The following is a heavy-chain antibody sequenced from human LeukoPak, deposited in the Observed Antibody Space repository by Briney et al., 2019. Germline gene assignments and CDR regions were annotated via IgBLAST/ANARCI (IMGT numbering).Heavy chain of an antibody. CDR2: IYYSGST. J-gene: IGHJ3*02. CDR3: ARVGRSGGPHNHAFDI. V-gene: IGHV4-59*01. D-gene: IGHD3-22*01. CDR1: GGSISSYY. Sequence: SETLSLTCTVSGGSISSYYWSWIRQPPGKGLEWIGYIYYSGSTNYNPSLKSRVTISVDTSKNQFSLKLSSVTAADTAVYYCARVGRSGGPHNHAFDIWGQGTMATVSS.